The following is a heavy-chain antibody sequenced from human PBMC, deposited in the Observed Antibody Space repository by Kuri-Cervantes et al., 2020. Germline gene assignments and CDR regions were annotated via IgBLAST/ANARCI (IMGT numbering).Heavy chain of an antibody. D-gene: IGHD1-26*01. Sequence: GESLKISCAASGFTFSDYTLNWVRQAPGKGLEWVSSITGSSNYISYADSVKGRFTISRDNAKNSLYLQMNSLRAEDTAVYYCARGGEWELLAAFDIWGQGTMVTVSS. CDR3: ARGGEWELLAAFDI. CDR2: ITGSSNYI. J-gene: IGHJ3*02. CDR1: GFTFSDYT. V-gene: IGHV3-21*01.